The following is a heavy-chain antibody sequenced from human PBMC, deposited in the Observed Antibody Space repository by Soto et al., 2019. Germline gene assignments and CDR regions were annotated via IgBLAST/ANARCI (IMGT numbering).Heavy chain of an antibody. CDR1: GFTFNTYA. D-gene: IGHD2-2*01. CDR3: ANFSRGYCSATSCHHFDY. V-gene: IGHV3-23*01. J-gene: IGHJ4*02. Sequence: GGSLRLSCAASGFTFNTYAMTWVRQAPGKGLEWVSSLSASGGTTHYADSVKGRFTISRDNSKNTLYLQMNSLRADDTAVYYCANFSRGYCSATSCHHFDYWGKGPLVTVSS. CDR2: LSASGGTT.